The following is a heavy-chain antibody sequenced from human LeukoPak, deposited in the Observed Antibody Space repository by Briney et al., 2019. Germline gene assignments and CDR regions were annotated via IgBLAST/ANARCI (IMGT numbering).Heavy chain of an antibody. D-gene: IGHD2-2*01. V-gene: IGHV3-23*01. CDR3: AKSVVPAYYFDY. Sequence: HPGGSLRLSCAASGFTFSSYAMSWVRQAPGKGLEWVSAISGSGGSTYYADSVKGRFTISRDNSKNTLYLQMNSLRAEDTAVYYCAKSVVPAYYFDYWGQGTLVTVSS. CDR1: GFTFSSYA. J-gene: IGHJ4*02. CDR2: ISGSGGST.